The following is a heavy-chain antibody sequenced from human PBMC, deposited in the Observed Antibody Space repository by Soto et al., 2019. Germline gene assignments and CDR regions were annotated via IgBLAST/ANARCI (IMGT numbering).Heavy chain of an antibody. CDR3: AGDAAQCSGGAIMGNFDY. V-gene: IGHV1-69*13. D-gene: IGHD3-10*01. J-gene: IGHJ4*01. CDR1: GGTFSSYA. CDR2: IIPIFGTA. Sequence: VAAVIVSYKASGGTFSSYAISWVRQAPGQGLEWMGGIIPIFGTANYAQKFQGRVTITADESTSTAYMELSSLRSEDTAVYYCAGDAAQCSGGAIMGNFDYWGHGTLVTVPS.